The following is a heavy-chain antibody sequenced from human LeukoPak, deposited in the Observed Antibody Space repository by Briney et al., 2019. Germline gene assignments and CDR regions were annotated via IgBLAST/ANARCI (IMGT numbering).Heavy chain of an antibody. V-gene: IGHV4-34*01. Sequence: SETLSLTCAVYGVSFSGYYWSWIRQPPGKGLEWIGEITHSGSTNYNPSLKSRVTISVDTSKNQFSLKLSSVTAADTAVYYCARARRYYATDYWGQGTLVTVSS. CDR3: ARARRYYATDY. CDR2: ITHSGST. J-gene: IGHJ4*02. D-gene: IGHD3-22*01. CDR1: GVSFSGYY.